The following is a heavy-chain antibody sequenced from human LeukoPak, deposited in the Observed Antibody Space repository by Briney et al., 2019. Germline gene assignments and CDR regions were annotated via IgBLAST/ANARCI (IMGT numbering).Heavy chain of an antibody. Sequence: SVKVSCKASGYTFTSYYMHWVRQAPGQGLEWVGIINPNGGSTSYAQKFQGRVTMTRDTSTSTVYMELSGLRSEDTAVYYCARDATSTHINVGLNWFDPWGQGNLVTVSS. D-gene: IGHD2-21*01. V-gene: IGHV1-46*01. CDR2: INPNGGST. J-gene: IGHJ5*02. CDR3: ARDATSTHINVGLNWFDP. CDR1: GYTFTSYY.